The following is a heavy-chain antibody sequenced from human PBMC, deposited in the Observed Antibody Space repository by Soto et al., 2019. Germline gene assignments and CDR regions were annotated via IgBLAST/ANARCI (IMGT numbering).Heavy chain of an antibody. J-gene: IGHJ4*02. D-gene: IGHD1-1*01. CDR1: GFTFSSYA. CDR2: ISGSGGST. Sequence: CGSLRLSCAASGFTFSSYAMSLVRQAPGKGLEWVSAISGSGGSTYYADSVKGRFTISRDNSKNTLYLQMNSLRAEDTAVYYCAKATFPGTYNWGQGTLVTVSS. CDR3: AKATFPGTYN. V-gene: IGHV3-23*01.